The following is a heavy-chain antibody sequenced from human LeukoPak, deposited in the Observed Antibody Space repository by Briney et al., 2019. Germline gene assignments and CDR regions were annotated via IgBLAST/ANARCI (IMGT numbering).Heavy chain of an antibody. D-gene: IGHD3-22*01. CDR1: GGTFSSYA. CDR2: IIPIFGTA. Sequence: GASVKVSCKASGGTFSSYAISWVRQAPGQGLEWMGGIIPIFGTANYAQKFQGRVTITADESTSTAYMELSSLRSEDTAVYYCARVDYYDSSGYSDYWGQGTLVTVSS. V-gene: IGHV1-69*13. CDR3: ARVDYYDSSGYSDY. J-gene: IGHJ4*02.